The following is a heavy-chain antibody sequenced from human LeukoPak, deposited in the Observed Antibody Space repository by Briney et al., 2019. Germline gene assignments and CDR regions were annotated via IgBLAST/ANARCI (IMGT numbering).Heavy chain of an antibody. CDR2: IYSGDTT. CDR1: GFSFSSKY. CDR3: AKYSSRSGMDV. Sequence: GGSLRLSCAASGFSFSSKYMSWVRQAPGKGLEWVSVIYSGDTTYYADSVKGRFTISRNSSKNTLYLQMNSLRVEDTAVYYCAKYSSRSGMDVWGQGTTVTVSS. V-gene: IGHV3-53*01. D-gene: IGHD6-13*01. J-gene: IGHJ6*02.